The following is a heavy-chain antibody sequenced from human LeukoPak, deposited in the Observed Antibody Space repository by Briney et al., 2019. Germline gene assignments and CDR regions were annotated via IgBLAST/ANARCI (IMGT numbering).Heavy chain of an antibody. J-gene: IGHJ4*02. V-gene: IGHV3-23*01. CDR3: AKRMRGYCSGGSCWFDY. D-gene: IGHD2-15*01. CDR1: GFTFSSYA. Sequence: GGSLRLSCAASGFTFSSYAMSWVRQAPGKGLEWVSAISGSGGSTYYADSVKGRFTISRDNSKNTLYLQMNSLRAEDTAVYYCAKRMRGYCSGGSCWFDYWGQGTLVTVSS. CDR2: ISGSGGST.